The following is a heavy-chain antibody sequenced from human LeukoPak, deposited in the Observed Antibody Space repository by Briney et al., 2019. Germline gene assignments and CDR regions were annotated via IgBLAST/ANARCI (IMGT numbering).Heavy chain of an antibody. CDR2: INPSGGST. J-gene: IGHJ4*02. V-gene: IGHV1-46*01. Sequence: ASVKVSCKASGYTFTSYYMHWVRQAPGQGLEGMGVINPSGGSTSYAQKFQGRVTMTRDTSTSTVYMELSSLRSEDTAVYYCARDRGLGYCSSTSCRGNYFDYWGQGTLVTVSS. CDR1: GYTFTSYY. CDR3: ARDRGLGYCSSTSCRGNYFDY. D-gene: IGHD2-2*01.